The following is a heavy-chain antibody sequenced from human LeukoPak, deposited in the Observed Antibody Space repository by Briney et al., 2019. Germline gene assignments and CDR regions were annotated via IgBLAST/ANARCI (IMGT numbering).Heavy chain of an antibody. Sequence: PGRSLRLSCAASGFTFSSYAMHWVRQAPGKGLEWVAVISYDGSNKYYADSVKGRFTISRDNSKNTLYLQMNSLSAEDTAVYYCARASKPWLQLNWGQGTLVTVSS. CDR3: ARASKPWLQLN. V-gene: IGHV3-30-3*01. CDR2: ISYDGSNK. CDR1: GFTFSSYA. D-gene: IGHD5-24*01. J-gene: IGHJ4*02.